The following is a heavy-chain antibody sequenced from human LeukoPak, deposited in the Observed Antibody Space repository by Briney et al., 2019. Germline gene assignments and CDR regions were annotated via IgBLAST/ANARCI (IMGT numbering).Heavy chain of an antibody. V-gene: IGHV3-30*18. J-gene: IGHJ6*04. D-gene: IGHD2-2*01. CDR2: ISYDGSNK. CDR3: AKCKVTAATYYYYYYGMDV. CDR1: GFTFSSYG. Sequence: GGSLRLSCAASGFTFSSYGMHWVRQAPGKGLEWVAVISYDGSNKYYADSVKGRFTISRDNSKNTLYLQMNSLRAEDTAVYYCAKCKVTAATYYYYYYGMDVWGKGTTVTVSS.